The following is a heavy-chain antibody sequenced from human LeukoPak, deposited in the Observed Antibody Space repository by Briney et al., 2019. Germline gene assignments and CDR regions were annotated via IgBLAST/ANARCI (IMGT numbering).Heavy chain of an antibody. CDR3: ARSLRRTAMRTWGFDP. Sequence: ASVKVSCKASGYTFTSYDINWVRQATGQGLEWMGWMNPNSGNTGYAQKFQGRVTMTRNTSISTAYMELSSLRSEDTAVYYCARSLRRTAMRTWGFDPWGQGTLVTVSS. D-gene: IGHD5-18*01. J-gene: IGHJ5*02. V-gene: IGHV1-8*01. CDR1: GYTFTSYD. CDR2: MNPNSGNT.